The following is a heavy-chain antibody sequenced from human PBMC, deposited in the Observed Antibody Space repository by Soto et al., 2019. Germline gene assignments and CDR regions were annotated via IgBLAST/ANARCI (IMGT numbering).Heavy chain of an antibody. D-gene: IGHD3-10*01. Sequence: GGSLRLSCAASGFTFSSYSKNWVRQAPGKGLEWVSSISSSSSYIYYADSVKGRFTISRDNAKNSLYLQMNSLRAEDTAVYYCAREDETMVRGVIIKPIDYWGQGTMVTVYS. CDR1: GFTFSSYS. V-gene: IGHV3-21*01. J-gene: IGHJ4*02. CDR2: ISSSSSYI. CDR3: AREDETMVRGVIIKPIDY.